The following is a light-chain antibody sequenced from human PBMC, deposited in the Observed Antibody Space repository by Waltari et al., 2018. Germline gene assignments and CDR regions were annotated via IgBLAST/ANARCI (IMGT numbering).Light chain of an antibody. V-gene: IGLV1-40*01. CDR3: QSYDSYWGVV. J-gene: IGLJ3*02. Sequence: QSVLTQPPSVYGAPGQRVTISCTRSGAHFGAGFDVHSSQQLPGGVPKLLISNNNKRPSGVPERFSASKSGTSASLASTGLQAEDEGDYFCQSYDSYWGVVFGGGTKLTVL. CDR1: GAHFGAGFD. CDR2: NNN.